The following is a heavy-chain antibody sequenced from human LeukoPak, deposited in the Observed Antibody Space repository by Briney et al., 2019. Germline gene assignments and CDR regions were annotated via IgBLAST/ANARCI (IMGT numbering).Heavy chain of an antibody. CDR3: TTYYVGEGGRGH. CDR2: SGSP. V-gene: IGHV4-61*08. Sequence: SETLSLTCSVSGDSVSSAGYHWSWVRQAPGRGLEWIGHSGSPSYNPSLKSRVMISIDTSKNQFSLKVSTVTAADTAVYYCTTYYVGEGGRGHWGPGTLVTVSS. CDR1: GDSVSSAGYH. J-gene: IGHJ4*02. D-gene: IGHD2-21*01.